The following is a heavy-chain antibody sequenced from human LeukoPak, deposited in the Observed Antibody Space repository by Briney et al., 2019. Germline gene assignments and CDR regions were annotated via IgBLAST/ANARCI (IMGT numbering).Heavy chain of an antibody. CDR3: AKDLGLRIVVGGGYFQH. D-gene: IGHD2-2*01. V-gene: IGHV3-9*01. J-gene: IGHJ1*01. Sequence: PGRSLRLSCAASGFTFDDYAMHWVRQAPGKGLEWVSDISWNSGSIGYADSVKGRFTISRDNAKNSLYLQMNSLRAEDTALYYCAKDLGLRIVVGGGYFQHWGQGTLVTVSS. CDR1: GFTFDDYA. CDR2: ISWNSGSI.